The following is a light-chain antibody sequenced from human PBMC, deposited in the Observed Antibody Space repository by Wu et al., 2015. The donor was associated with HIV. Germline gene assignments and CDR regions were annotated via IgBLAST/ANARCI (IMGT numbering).Light chain of an antibody. CDR3: QQYNTFPYT. Sequence: DIQMTQSPSTLSASLGDRVTITCRASQSITPWLAWYQQKPGKAPNLLIYKASNLQSGVSQRFSGSGFGTEYTLTISNLQPDDFATYFCQQYNTFPYTFGQGTKLEIK. CDR2: KAS. V-gene: IGKV1-5*03. J-gene: IGKJ2*01. CDR1: QSITPW.